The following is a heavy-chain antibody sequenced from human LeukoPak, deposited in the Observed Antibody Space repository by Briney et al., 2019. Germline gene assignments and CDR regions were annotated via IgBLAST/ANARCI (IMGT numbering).Heavy chain of an antibody. CDR1: GYGFSTYG. D-gene: IGHD1-26*01. V-gene: IGHV1-18*01. CDR2: ISVDNGNT. CDR3: ARDRSNSEY. J-gene: IGHJ4*02. Sequence: ASVKVSCKTSGYGFSTYGISWVRQAPGQGLEWLGWISVDNGNTNYAQKFQDRVTITTDTSTSTVYMELTSLKSDDTAVYYCARDRSNSEYWGQGTLVTVFS.